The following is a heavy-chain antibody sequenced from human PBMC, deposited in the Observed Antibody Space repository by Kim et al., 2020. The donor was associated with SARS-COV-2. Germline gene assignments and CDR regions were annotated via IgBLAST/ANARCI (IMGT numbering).Heavy chain of an antibody. Sequence: SETLSLTCAVYGGSFSGYYWSWIRQPPGKGLEWIGGINHSGSTNYNPSLKSRVTISVDTSKNQFSLKLSSVTAADTAVYYCARGLTTTPWYYYYGMDVWG. V-gene: IGHV4-34*01. D-gene: IGHD4-17*01. J-gene: IGHJ6*01. CDR3: ARGLTTTPWYYYYGMDV. CDR1: GGSFSGYY. CDR2: INHSGST.